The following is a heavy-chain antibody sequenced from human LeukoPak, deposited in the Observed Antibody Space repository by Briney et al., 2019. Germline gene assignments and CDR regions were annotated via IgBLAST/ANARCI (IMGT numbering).Heavy chain of an antibody. CDR1: GGSLTNYY. D-gene: IGHD3-16*01. CDR3: ARLNFRGGEALHFDS. CDR2: IHSDGTT. Sequence: SETLSLTCTVSGGSLTNYYWGWIRQPPGKGLEFIGYIHSDGTTNYDSSLQSRVAISLDTSKIQFSLRLYSVTAADTALYFCARLNFRGGEALHFDSWGQGTLVTVSS. V-gene: IGHV4-4*09. J-gene: IGHJ4*02.